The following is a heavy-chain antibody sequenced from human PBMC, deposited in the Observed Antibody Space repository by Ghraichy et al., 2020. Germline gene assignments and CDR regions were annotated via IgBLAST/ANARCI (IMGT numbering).Heavy chain of an antibody. CDR1: GFTFDDYA. D-gene: IGHD6-19*01. V-gene: IGHV3-9*01. Sequence: GGSLRLSCAASGFTFDDYAMHWVRQPPGKGLEWVSGISWNSGSIGYADSVKGRFTISRDNAKNSLYLQMNSLTAEDTALYYCAKDSGLGVAGPEYWGQGTLVTVSS. CDR2: ISWNSGSI. J-gene: IGHJ4*02. CDR3: AKDSGLGVAGPEY.